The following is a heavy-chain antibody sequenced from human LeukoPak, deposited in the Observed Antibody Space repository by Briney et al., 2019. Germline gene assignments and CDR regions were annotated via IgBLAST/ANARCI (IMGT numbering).Heavy chain of an antibody. D-gene: IGHD3-22*01. J-gene: IGHJ4*02. CDR1: GFTFSSYW. CDR2: IKQDGSEK. Sequence: GGSLRLSCAASGFTFSSYWTSWVRQAPGKGLEWVANIKQDGSEKYYVDSVKGRFTISRDNAKNSLYLQMNSLRAEDTAVYYCARPRVITHYFDYWGQGTLVTVSS. V-gene: IGHV3-7*01. CDR3: ARPRVITHYFDY.